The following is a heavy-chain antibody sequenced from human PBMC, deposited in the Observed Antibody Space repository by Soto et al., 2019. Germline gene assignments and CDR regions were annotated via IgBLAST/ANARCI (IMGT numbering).Heavy chain of an antibody. Sequence: PSETLSLTCTVSGGSISSGDYYWSWIRQPPGKGLEWIGYIYYSGTTYYNPSLKSRVTISVDTSKNQFSLKLSSVTAADTAAYYCAREGKTYSNSIDYWGQGTLVTVS. CDR3: AREGKTYSNSIDY. CDR1: GGSISSGDYY. D-gene: IGHD4-4*01. V-gene: IGHV4-30-4*01. CDR2: IYYSGTT. J-gene: IGHJ4*02.